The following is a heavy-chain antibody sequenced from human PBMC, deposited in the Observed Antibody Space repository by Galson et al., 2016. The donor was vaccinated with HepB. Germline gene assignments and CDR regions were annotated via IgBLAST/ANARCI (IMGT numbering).Heavy chain of an antibody. V-gene: IGHV4-31*03. Sequence: TLSLTCTVSGGSIRSGGYYWTWIRQHPGKGLEWIGYSYYSGSTYYNPSLKSRVTISVDTSKNQFSLKLSSVTAADTAVYYCARYPSDYVHLRAVSWGQGTLVTVSS. CDR1: GGSIRSGGYY. J-gene: IGHJ5*02. D-gene: IGHD4-17*01. CDR2: SYYSGST. CDR3: ARYPSDYVHLRAVS.